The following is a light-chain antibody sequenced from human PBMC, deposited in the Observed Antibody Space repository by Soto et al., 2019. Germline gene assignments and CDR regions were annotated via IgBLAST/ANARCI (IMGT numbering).Light chain of an antibody. CDR3: SSYGGPNNSNYV. J-gene: IGLJ1*01. V-gene: IGLV2-8*01. Sequence: QSALTQPPSASGSPGQSVTISCTGTSSDVGGYNYVSWYQQHPGKAPKLMISEVNKRPSGVPDRFSGSKSGNTASLTVSGLQPEDEADYYCSSYGGPNNSNYVFGTGTKLTVL. CDR1: SSDVGGYNY. CDR2: EVN.